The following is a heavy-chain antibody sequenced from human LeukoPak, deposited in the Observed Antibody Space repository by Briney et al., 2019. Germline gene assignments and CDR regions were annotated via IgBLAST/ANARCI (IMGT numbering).Heavy chain of an antibody. CDR3: ARDRVGYDFWSGYYW. D-gene: IGHD3-3*01. J-gene: IGHJ4*02. V-gene: IGHV1-3*01. CDR1: GYTFTSYA. CDR2: INAGNGNT. Sequence: ASVKLSCKASGYTFTSYAMHWVRQAPGQRLEWMGWINAGNGNTKYSQKFQGRVTITRDTSASTAYMELSSLRSEDTAVYYCARDRVGYDFWSGYYWWGQGTLVTVSS.